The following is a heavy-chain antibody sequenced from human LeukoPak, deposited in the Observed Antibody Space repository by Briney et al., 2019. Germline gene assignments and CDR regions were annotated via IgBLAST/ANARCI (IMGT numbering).Heavy chain of an antibody. Sequence: PGGSLRLSCAASGFTFSSYSMRWVRQAPGKGLEWVALISYDGSNKYYADSVKGRFTISRDNSKNTLYLQMNSLRAEDTAVYYCAKGYSSGQDYYYYGMDVWGQGTTVTVSS. CDR2: ISYDGSNK. J-gene: IGHJ6*02. D-gene: IGHD6-19*01. CDR1: GFTFSSYS. V-gene: IGHV3-30*18. CDR3: AKGYSSGQDYYYYGMDV.